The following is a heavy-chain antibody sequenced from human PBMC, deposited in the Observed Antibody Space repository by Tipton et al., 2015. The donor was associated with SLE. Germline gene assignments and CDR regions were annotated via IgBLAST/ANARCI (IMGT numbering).Heavy chain of an antibody. J-gene: IGHJ3*02. D-gene: IGHD4-17*01. Sequence: QLVQSGPEVKKPGSSVKVSCKAYGGTFSSYALSWVRQAPGQGLEWMGGIIPTFGTANYAQKFQGRVTISTDESASTAYMELRSLISEDTAVYYCASQTPLTSSFDIWGQGTMVTVSS. CDR3: ASQTPLTSSFDI. V-gene: IGHV1-69*05. CDR1: GGTFSSYA. CDR2: IIPTFGTA.